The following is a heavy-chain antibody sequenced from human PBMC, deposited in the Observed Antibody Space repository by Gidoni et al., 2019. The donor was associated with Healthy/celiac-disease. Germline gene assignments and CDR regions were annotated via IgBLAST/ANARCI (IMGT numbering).Heavy chain of an antibody. J-gene: IGHJ5*02. CDR2: INPNSGGT. D-gene: IGHD6-19*01. V-gene: IGHV1-2*02. CDR1: GYNFTGYY. Sequence: QLQLVQTGAEVQRPGASVKVPCTASGYNFTGYYIHWVRQAPGQGLEWMGWINPNSGGTNYAQKFQGRVTMTRDTSISTAYMELSRLRSDDTAVYYCARGGRRIAVAGVVVGNWFDPWGQGTLVTVSS. CDR3: ARGGRRIAVAGVVVGNWFDP.